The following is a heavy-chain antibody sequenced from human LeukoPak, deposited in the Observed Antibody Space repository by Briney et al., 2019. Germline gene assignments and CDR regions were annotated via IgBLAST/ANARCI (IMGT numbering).Heavy chain of an antibody. D-gene: IGHD2-21*01. J-gene: IGHJ4*02. V-gene: IGHV3-48*02. CDR1: GFTFSSYA. CDR3: ARSNSFDY. Sequence: PGGSLRLSCAASGFTFSSYAMTWVRQAPGKGLEWVSYISSGSSIYYADSVKGRFTISRDNAKNSLFLQMNSLRDEDAAVYYCARSNSFDYWGQGTLVTVSS. CDR2: ISSGSSI.